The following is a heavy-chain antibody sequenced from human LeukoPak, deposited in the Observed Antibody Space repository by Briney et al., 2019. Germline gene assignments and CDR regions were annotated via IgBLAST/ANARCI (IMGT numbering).Heavy chain of an antibody. Sequence: GGSLRLSCAASGFTFSSYTMTWVRQAPEKGLEWVSVISSTGGTTYYADSVKGRFTISRDNSENTLYLQMNSLRVEDTAVYYCARDLRFSTSGYWGQGTLVTVSS. J-gene: IGHJ4*02. D-gene: IGHD6-6*01. CDR1: GFTFSSYT. V-gene: IGHV3-23*01. CDR2: ISSTGGTT. CDR3: ARDLRFSTSGY.